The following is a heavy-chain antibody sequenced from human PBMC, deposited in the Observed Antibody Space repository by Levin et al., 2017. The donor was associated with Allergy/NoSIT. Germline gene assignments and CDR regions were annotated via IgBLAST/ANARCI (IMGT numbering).Heavy chain of an antibody. CDR3: ANTEYCSGGSCYTFDY. J-gene: IGHJ4*02. V-gene: IGHV1-69*13. CDR1: GGTFSSYA. Sequence: GASVKVSCKASGGTFSSYAISWVRQAPGQGLEWMGGIIPIFGTANYAQKFQGRVTITADESTSTAYMELSSLRSEDTAVYYCANTEYCSGGSCYTFDYWGQGTLVTVSS. CDR2: IIPIFGTA. D-gene: IGHD2-15*01.